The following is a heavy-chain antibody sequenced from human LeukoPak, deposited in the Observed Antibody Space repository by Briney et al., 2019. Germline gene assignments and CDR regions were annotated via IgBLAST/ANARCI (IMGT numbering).Heavy chain of an antibody. CDR1: GGSFSSGGYS. Sequence: SQTLSITCAVSGGSFSSGGYSWSWIPQPPGKCLEWIGYIYHSGSTYYNPSLKSRVTISVDRSKNQFSLKLSSVTAADTAVYYCARGDGSYPYYFDYWGQGTLVTVSS. D-gene: IGHD1-26*01. J-gene: IGHJ4*02. CDR3: ARGDGSYPYYFDY. CDR2: IYHSGST. V-gene: IGHV4-30-2*01.